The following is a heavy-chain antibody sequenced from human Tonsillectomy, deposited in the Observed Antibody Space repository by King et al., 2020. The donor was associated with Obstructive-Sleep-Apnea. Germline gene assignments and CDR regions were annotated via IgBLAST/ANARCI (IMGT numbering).Heavy chain of an antibody. CDR3: ARVGYDDVWGSYHSDY. Sequence: VQLVESGGGLVQPGGSLRLSCAASGFTFSSFWMNWVRQAPGKGLEWVANIRQDGSEKYYVDSVKGRFTISRDNAKNSLFLKMNSLIAEDTAVYYCARVGYDDVWGSYHSDYWGQGTLVTVSS. J-gene: IGHJ4*02. D-gene: IGHD3-16*02. CDR1: GFTFSSFW. V-gene: IGHV3-7*03. CDR2: IRQDGSEK.